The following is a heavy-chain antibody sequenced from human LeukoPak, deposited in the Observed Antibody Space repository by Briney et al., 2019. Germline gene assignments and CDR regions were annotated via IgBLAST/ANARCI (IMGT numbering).Heavy chain of an antibody. CDR1: AYTFTDYY. J-gene: IGHJ4*02. Sequence: ASVKVSCTASAYTFTDYYMHWVRQAPGQGLEWMGWINPYSGGTDSAQKFQGRVTMTRDTSINTAYMELSRLRSDDTAVYYCARGASASGWYYFDYWGQGTLVTVSS. CDR3: ARGASASGWYYFDY. V-gene: IGHV1-2*02. D-gene: IGHD6-19*01. CDR2: INPYSGGT.